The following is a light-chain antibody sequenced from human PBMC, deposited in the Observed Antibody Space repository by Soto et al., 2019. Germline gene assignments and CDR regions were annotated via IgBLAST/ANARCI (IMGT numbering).Light chain of an antibody. CDR3: PHYSNWPPT. V-gene: IGKV3-15*01. CDR2: YAS. CDR1: ESVHRN. Sequence: EVVMTQSPATLSVSPGERVTLSCSASESVHRNLAWYRQKPGQGPSLLIYYASARATGVPDRFTGSGSGTEFHLTISSLQSEDFGVYNCPHYSNWPPTFGPGTKVEIK. J-gene: IGKJ3*01.